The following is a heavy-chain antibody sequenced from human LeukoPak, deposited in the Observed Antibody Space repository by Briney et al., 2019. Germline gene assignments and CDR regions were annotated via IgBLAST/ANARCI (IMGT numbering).Heavy chain of an antibody. CDR2: IYYSGST. J-gene: IGHJ6*02. CDR1: GGSISSYY. CDR3: ASGRMDYYYYYGMDV. D-gene: IGHD1-26*01. Sequence: SETLSLTCTVSGGSISSYYWSWIRQPPGKGLEWIGYIYYSGSTNYNPSLKSRVTISVDTSKNQFSLKLSSVTAADTAVYHCASGRMDYYYYYGMDVWGQGTTVTVSS. V-gene: IGHV4-59*08.